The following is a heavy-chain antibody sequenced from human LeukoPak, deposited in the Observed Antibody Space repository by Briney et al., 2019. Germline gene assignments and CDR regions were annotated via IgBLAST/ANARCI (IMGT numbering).Heavy chain of an antibody. CDR2: ISYDGSNT. CDR1: GFTFSRHG. V-gene: IGHV3-30*03. Sequence: PGGSLRLSCAASGFTFSRHGMHWVRQAPGKGLEWVTIISYDGSNTYYADYVKGRFTISRDNWKNMVLVKMNSLRVEDTADYYCARHPGDFTGIVNYYYMDVWGKGTAVTVSS. D-gene: IGHD1-26*01. J-gene: IGHJ6*03. CDR3: ARHPGDFTGIVNYYYMDV.